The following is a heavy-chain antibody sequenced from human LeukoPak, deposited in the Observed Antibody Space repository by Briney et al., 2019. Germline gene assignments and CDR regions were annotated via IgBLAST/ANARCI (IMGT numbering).Heavy chain of an antibody. J-gene: IGHJ4*02. CDR1: GFTITIYA. V-gene: IGHV3-23*01. CDR3: AKGGYDLKSPDYDY. CDR2: ISSSGGIT. D-gene: IGHD5-12*01. Sequence: GGSLRLSCAASGFTITIYAMNWVRQAPGKGLEWVSVISSSGGITYYADSVKGRFTISRDNSKNTLFLQMNSLRAEDTAVYYCAKGGYDLKSPDYDYWGQGTLVTVSS.